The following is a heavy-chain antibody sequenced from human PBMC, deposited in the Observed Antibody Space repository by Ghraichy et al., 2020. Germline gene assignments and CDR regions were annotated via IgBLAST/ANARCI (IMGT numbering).Heavy chain of an antibody. CDR1: GFTFSSYW. D-gene: IGHD2-21*02. V-gene: IGHV3-7*01. CDR3: ARVRDCGGDCFTP. CDR2: IKQDGSEK. Sequence: GSLRLSCAASGFTFSSYWMSWVRQAPGKGLEWVANIKQDGSEKYYVDSVKGRCTISRDNAKNSLYLQMNSLRAEDTAVYYCARVRDCGGDCFTPWGQGTLVTVSS. J-gene: IGHJ5*02.